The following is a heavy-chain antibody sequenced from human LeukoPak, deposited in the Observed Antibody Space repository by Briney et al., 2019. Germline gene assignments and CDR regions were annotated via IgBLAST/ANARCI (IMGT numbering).Heavy chain of an antibody. CDR1: GFTFSSYA. J-gene: IGHJ4*02. CDR3: ARNRYPSRVGGLDY. Sequence: GGSLRLSCAASGFTFSSYAMSWVRQAPGKGLEWVAVISYDGSNKYYADSVKGRFTISRDNSKNTLYLQMNSLRAEDTAVYYCARNRYPSRVGGLDYWGQGTLVTVSS. D-gene: IGHD1-26*01. CDR2: ISYDGSNK. V-gene: IGHV3-30-3*01.